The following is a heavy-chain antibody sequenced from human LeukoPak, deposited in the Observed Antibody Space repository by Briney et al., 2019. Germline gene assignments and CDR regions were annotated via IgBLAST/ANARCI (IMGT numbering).Heavy chain of an antibody. J-gene: IGHJ4*02. V-gene: IGHV4-39*01. CDR3: ARRTIYYGDHDY. CDR2: IYYSGST. CDR1: GGSISSSSYY. D-gene: IGHD4-17*01. Sequence: SETLSLTCTVSGGSISSSSYYWGWIRQPPGKGLEWIGSIYYSGSTYHNPSLKSRVTISVDTSKNQFSLKLSSVTAADTAVYYCARRTIYYGDHDYWGQGTLVTVSS.